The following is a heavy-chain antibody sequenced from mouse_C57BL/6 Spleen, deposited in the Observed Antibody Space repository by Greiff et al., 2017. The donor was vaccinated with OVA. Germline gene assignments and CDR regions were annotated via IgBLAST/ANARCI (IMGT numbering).Heavy chain of an antibody. D-gene: IGHD1-1*01. Sequence: QVQLQQPGAELVMPGASVKLSCKASGYTFTSYWMHWVKQRPGQGLEWIGEIDPSDSYTNYNQKFKGKSTLTVDKSSSTAYMQLSSLTSEDAAVYYCARGATGGFAYWGQGTLGTVSA. V-gene: IGHV1-69*01. J-gene: IGHJ3*01. CDR2: IDPSDSYT. CDR3: ARGATGGFAY. CDR1: GYTFTSYW.